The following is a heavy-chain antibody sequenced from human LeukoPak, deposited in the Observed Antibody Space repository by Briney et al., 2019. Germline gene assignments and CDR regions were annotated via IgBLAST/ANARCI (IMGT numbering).Heavy chain of an antibody. D-gene: IGHD2-15*01. Sequence: SETLSLTCGVSGGSMSSYYWSWIRQPRGKGLEWIGFVFYNGSTKYNPSLRSRVTISADTSKNQFSLRRTSVTAAGTAVYYCARDCSGGTNYNGIVAGMDVWGQGTSVTVSS. J-gene: IGHJ6*02. CDR2: VFYNGST. CDR3: ARDCSGGTNYNGIVAGMDV. CDR1: GGSMSSYY. V-gene: IGHV4-59*01.